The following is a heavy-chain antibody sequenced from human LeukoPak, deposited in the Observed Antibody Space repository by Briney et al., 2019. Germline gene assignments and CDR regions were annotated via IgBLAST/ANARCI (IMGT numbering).Heavy chain of an antibody. D-gene: IGHD3-22*01. CDR2: INHSGST. J-gene: IGHJ3*02. CDR1: GGSFSGYY. Sequence: SETLSLTCAVYGGSFSGYYWSWIRQPPGKGLEWIGEINHSGSTNYNPSLKSRVTISVDTSKNQFSLKLSSVTAADTAVYYCARTYDSSGYYALSAFDIWGQGTMVTVSS. V-gene: IGHV4-34*01. CDR3: ARTYDSSGYYALSAFDI.